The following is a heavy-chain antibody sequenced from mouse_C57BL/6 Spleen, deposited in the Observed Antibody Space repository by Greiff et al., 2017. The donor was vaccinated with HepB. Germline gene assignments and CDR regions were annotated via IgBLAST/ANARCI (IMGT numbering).Heavy chain of an antibody. V-gene: IGHV1-55*01. Sequence: QVQLQQPGAELVKPGASVKMSCKASGYTFTSYWITWVKQRPGQGLEWIGDIYPGSGSTNYNEKFKSKATLTVDTSSSTAYMQLSSLTSEDSAVYYCAREGVVATGFDYWGQGTTLTVSS. CDR3: AREGVVATGFDY. D-gene: IGHD1-1*01. J-gene: IGHJ2*01. CDR1: GYTFTSYW. CDR2: IYPGSGST.